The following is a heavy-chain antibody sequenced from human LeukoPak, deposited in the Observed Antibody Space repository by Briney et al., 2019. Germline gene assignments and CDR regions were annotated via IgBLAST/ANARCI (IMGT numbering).Heavy chain of an antibody. D-gene: IGHD3-22*01. CDR3: ARHLRYYDSSGYYLYYFDY. J-gene: IGHJ4*02. V-gene: IGHV4-4*07. CDR2: IYTSGST. CDR1: GGSISSYY. Sequence: SETLSLTCTVSGGSISSYYWSWIRQPAGKGLEWIGRIYTSGSTNCNPSLKSRVTMSVDTSKNQFSLKLSSVTAADTAVYYCARHLRYYDSSGYYLYYFDYWGQGTLVTVSS.